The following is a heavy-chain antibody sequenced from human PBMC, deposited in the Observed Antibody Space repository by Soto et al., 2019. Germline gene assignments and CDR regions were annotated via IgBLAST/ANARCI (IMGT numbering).Heavy chain of an antibody. CDR2: INPNSGGT. V-gene: IGHV1-2*04. CDR1: GYTFTGYY. CDR3: ARDRPPVGYCSSTSCYGGGGFGY. D-gene: IGHD2-2*01. Sequence: QVQLVQSGAEVKKPGASVTVSCKASGYTFTGYYMHWVRQAPGQGLEWMGWINPNSGGTNYAQKFQGWVTMTSETSISTAYMGLSRLRSDDTAVYYCARDRPPVGYCSSTSCYGGGGFGYWGQGTLVTVSS. J-gene: IGHJ4*02.